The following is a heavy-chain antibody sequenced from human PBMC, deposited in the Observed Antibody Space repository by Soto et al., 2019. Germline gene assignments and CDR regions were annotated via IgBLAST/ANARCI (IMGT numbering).Heavy chain of an antibody. J-gene: IGHJ3*02. Sequence: KPSETLSLTCTVSGGSISSYYWSWIRQPPGKGLEWIGYIYYSGSTNYNPSLKSRVTISVDTSKNQFSLKLSSVTAADTAVYYCARGGLYTYYYDSSGYGNAFDIWGQGTMVTVSS. CDR3: ARGGLYTYYYDSSGYGNAFDI. CDR2: IYYSGST. CDR1: GGSISSYY. D-gene: IGHD3-22*01. V-gene: IGHV4-59*01.